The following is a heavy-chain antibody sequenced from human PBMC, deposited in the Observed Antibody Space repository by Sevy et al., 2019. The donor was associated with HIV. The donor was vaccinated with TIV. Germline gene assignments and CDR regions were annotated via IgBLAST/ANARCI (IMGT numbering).Heavy chain of an antibody. CDR3: ARRFNIVGATHFDY. D-gene: IGHD1-26*01. CDR2: ISSSSSTI. CDR1: GFTLSSYT. J-gene: IGHJ4*02. Sequence: GESLKISCAASGFTLSSYTMNWVRQAPGKGLEWVSYISSSSSTIYYADSVKGRFTISRDNAKNSLYLQMNSLRDEDTAVYFCARRFNIVGATHFDYWGQGTLVTVSS. V-gene: IGHV3-48*02.